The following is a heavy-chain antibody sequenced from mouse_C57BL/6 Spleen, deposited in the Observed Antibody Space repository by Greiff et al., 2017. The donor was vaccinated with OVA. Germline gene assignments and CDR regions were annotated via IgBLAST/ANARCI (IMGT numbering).Heavy chain of an antibody. CDR2: INPSNGGT. V-gene: IGHV1-53*01. CDR1: GYTFTSYW. J-gene: IGHJ2*01. Sequence: QVQLQQSGTELVKPGASVKLSCKASGYTFTSYWMHWVKQRPGQGLEWIGNINPSNGGTNYNEKFKSKATLTVDKSSSTAYMQLSSLTSEDSAVNYFARSCYGNYFDDWGQGTTLTVSS. CDR3: ARSCYGNYFDD. D-gene: IGHD2-1*01.